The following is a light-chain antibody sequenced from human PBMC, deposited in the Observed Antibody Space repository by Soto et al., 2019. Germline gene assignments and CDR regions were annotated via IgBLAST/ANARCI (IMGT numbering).Light chain of an antibody. CDR2: GAS. CDR3: QQYDSSPKT. V-gene: IGKV3-20*01. J-gene: IGKJ1*01. CDR1: QSVSSN. Sequence: EIVMTQSPATLSVSPGERATLSCRASQSVSSNLAWYRQKPGQAPRLLIYGASSRATGIPDRFSGSGSGTDFTLTISRLEPEDFAVYYCQQYDSSPKTFGQGTKVDI.